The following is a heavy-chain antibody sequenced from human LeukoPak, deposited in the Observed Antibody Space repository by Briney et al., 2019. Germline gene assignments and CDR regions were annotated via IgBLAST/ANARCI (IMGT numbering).Heavy chain of an antibody. V-gene: IGHV4-59*01. CDR1: GGSISGYY. J-gene: IGHJ4*02. CDR2: IYYSGST. D-gene: IGHD3-22*01. Sequence: SETLSLTCTVPGGSISGYYWSWIRQPPGKGLEWIGYIYYSGSTNYNPSLKSRVTISLDTAKNQFSLKLSSVTAADTAVYYCARESGSTGYFSNFDYWGQGTLVTVSS. CDR3: ARESGSTGYFSNFDY.